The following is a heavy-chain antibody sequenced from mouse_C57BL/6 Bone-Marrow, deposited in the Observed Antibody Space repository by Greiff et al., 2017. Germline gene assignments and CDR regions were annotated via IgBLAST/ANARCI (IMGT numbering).Heavy chain of an antibody. Sequence: QVQLQQSGAELVKPGASVKLSCKASGYTFTSYWMQWVKQRPGQGLEWIGEIDPSDSYTNYNQKFKGKAPLTVDPSSSTAYMQLSSLTSEDSAVYYCARLDYYGSSFDYWGQGTTLTVSS. CDR1: GYTFTSYW. J-gene: IGHJ2*01. CDR2: IDPSDSYT. CDR3: ARLDYYGSSFDY. V-gene: IGHV1-50*01. D-gene: IGHD1-1*01.